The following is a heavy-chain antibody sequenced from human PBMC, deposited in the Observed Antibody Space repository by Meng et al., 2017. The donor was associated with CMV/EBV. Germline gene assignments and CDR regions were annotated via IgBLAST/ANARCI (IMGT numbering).Heavy chain of an antibody. CDR3: AHRITISPVFDP. J-gene: IGHJ5*02. D-gene: IGHD3-9*01. CDR1: GFSLSTSGVG. V-gene: IGHV2-5*01. Sequence: SGPTLVKPTQTLTLTCTFSGFSLSTSGVGVGWIRQPPGKALEWLALIYWNDDKRYSPSLKSRLTITKDTSKNQVVLTMTNMDPVDTATYHCAHRITISPVFDPWGQGTLVTVSS. CDR2: IYWNDDK.